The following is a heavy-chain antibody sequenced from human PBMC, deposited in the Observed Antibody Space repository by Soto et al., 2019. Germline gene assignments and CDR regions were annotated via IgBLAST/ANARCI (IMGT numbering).Heavy chain of an antibody. CDR1: GFTFSNYG. CDR2: IWYDGSNK. V-gene: IGHV3-33*01. CDR3: ARAQVVAATTTPDY. Sequence: PGGSLRLSCAASGFTFSNYGMHWVRQAPGKGLEWVAVIWYDGSNKYYADSVKGRFTISRDNSKNTLYLQMNSLRAEDTAVYYCARAQVVAATTTPDYWGQGTLVTVSS. J-gene: IGHJ4*02. D-gene: IGHD2-15*01.